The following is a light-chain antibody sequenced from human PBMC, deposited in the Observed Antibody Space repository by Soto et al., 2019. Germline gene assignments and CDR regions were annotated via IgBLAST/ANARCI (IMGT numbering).Light chain of an antibody. CDR3: QQRSNWLWT. CDR1: QSVSSY. CDR2: DAS. J-gene: IGKJ1*01. V-gene: IGKV3-11*01. Sequence: EIVLTQSPATLSLSPGERATLSCRASQSVSSYLAWYQQKPGQAPRLLIYDASNRATGIPARFSGSGSGTDFALTISRLKPEDFAVYYCQQRSNWLWTFGQGTKVDIK.